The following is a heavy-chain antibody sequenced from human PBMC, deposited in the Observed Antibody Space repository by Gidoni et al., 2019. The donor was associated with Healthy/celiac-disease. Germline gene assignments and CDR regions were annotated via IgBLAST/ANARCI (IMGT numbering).Heavy chain of an antibody. V-gene: IGHV5-51*03. Sequence: EVQLVQSGAEVKKPGESLKISCKGSGYSFTSYWIGWVRQMPGKGLEWMGIIYPGDSDTRYSPSFQGQVTISADKSISTAYLQWSSLKASDTAMYYCARSVATIKAYYYYGMDVWGQGTTVTVSS. CDR3: ARSVATIKAYYYYGMDV. CDR2: IYPGDSDT. J-gene: IGHJ6*02. D-gene: IGHD5-12*01. CDR1: GYSFTSYW.